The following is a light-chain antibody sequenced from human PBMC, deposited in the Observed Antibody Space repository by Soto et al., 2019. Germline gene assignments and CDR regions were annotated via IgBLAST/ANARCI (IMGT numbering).Light chain of an antibody. Sequence: QSALTQPASVSGSPGQSITIACTGTSSDIGGYNFVSGYQQHPGNAPKLLIYDVGTRPSGVSNRFSGSKSGNTASLTISGLQAEDEAHYYCNSYRTVSTYVFGTGTKLTVL. CDR2: DVG. CDR3: NSYRTVSTYV. J-gene: IGLJ1*01. CDR1: SSDIGGYNF. V-gene: IGLV2-14*01.